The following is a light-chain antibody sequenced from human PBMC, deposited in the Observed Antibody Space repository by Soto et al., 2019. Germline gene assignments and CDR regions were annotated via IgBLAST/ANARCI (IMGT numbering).Light chain of an antibody. CDR1: PSVASS. CDR2: GAS. V-gene: IGKV3-15*01. Sequence: ERVMTQSPATLSASPGESVTLSYRASPSVASSVAWYQQKPRQAPSLILYGASTRATGFPARFSGSGSGTEFTLTISSLQSEDFAVYYCQQYNNWSSWTFGQGTKVDIK. J-gene: IGKJ1*01. CDR3: QQYNNWSSWT.